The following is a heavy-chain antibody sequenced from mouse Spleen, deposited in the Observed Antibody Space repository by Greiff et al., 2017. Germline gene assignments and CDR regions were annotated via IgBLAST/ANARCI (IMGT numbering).Heavy chain of an antibody. J-gene: IGHJ3*01. CDR1: GYAFSSYW. CDR3: ARFYYDYDEGAFAY. Sequence: VQLVESGAELVRPGSSVKISCKASGYAFSSYWMNWVKQRPGQGLEWIGQIYPGDGDTNYNGKFKGKATLTADKSSSTAYMQLSSLTSEDSAVYFCARFYYDYDEGAFAYWGQGTLVTVSA. D-gene: IGHD2-4*01. V-gene: IGHV1-80*01. CDR2: IYPGDGDT.